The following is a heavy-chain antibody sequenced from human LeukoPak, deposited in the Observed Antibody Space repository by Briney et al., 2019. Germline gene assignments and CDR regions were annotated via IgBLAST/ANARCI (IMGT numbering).Heavy chain of an antibody. CDR3: AANVDTAIGYAFDI. V-gene: IGHV1-58*02. CDR2: IVVGSGNT. J-gene: IGHJ3*02. Sequence: SVKVSCKASGFTFTSSAMQWVRQARGQRLEWIGWIVVGSGNTNYAQKFQERVTITRDMSTSTAYMELSSLRSEDTAVYYCAANVDTAIGYAFDIWGQLTMVTVSS. D-gene: IGHD5-18*01. CDR1: GFTFTSSA.